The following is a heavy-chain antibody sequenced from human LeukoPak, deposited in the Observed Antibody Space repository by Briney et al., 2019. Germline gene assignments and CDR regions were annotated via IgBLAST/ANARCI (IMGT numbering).Heavy chain of an antibody. V-gene: IGHV3-74*01. CDR3: ATDWFGAVDH. J-gene: IGHJ4*02. CDR2: ITSDGSNE. CDR1: GFTFSSYA. Sequence: QPGGSLRLSCAASGFTFSSYAMSWVRQAPGRGLVWVSRITSDGSNETYADSVKGRFTISRDNAKNTLYLQMNSLRVEDTAVYYCATDWFGAVDHWGQGTLVTASS. D-gene: IGHD3-10*01.